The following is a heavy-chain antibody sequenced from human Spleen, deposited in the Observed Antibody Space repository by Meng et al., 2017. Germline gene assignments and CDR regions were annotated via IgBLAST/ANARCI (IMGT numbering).Heavy chain of an antibody. V-gene: IGHV1-2*02. D-gene: IGHD2-2*01. CDR2: INPNSGGT. CDR1: GYTFTGYY. Sequence: ASVKVSCKASGYTFTGYYMHWVRQAPGQGLEWMGWINPNSGGTNYAQKFQGRVTMTRDTSISTAYMELSRLRSDDTAVYYCARGQLGYCSSTSCYWGLDWFDPWGQGTRVT. CDR3: ARGQLGYCSSTSCYWGLDWFDP. J-gene: IGHJ5*02.